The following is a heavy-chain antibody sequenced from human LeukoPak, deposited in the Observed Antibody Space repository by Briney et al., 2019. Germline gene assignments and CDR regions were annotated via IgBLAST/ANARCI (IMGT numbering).Heavy chain of an antibody. V-gene: IGHV3-66*01. D-gene: IGHD3-10*01. CDR2: IYSGGST. CDR3: ACANEGIVINY. Sequence: PGGSLRLSCAASGFTVSSNYMSWVRQAPGKGLEWVSAIYSGGSTYYADSVKGRFTISRDNSKNTLYLQMNSLRAEDTAVYYCACANEGIVINYWGQGTLVTVSS. J-gene: IGHJ4*02. CDR1: GFTVSSNY.